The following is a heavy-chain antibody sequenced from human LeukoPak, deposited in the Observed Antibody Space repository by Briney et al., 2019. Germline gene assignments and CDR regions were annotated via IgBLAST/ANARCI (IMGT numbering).Heavy chain of an antibody. CDR2: TNPYSGAT. D-gene: IGHD6-6*01. V-gene: IGHV1-2*02. CDR3: ATGSITHTRDP. CDR1: GYTFTDFY. J-gene: IGHJ5*02. Sequence: ASVKVSCQPSGYTFTDFYLNWVRHAPGQGLEWMGWTNPYSGATINAQRFQGRVALTWDTSIGTAYMELTRLTSDDTAVYYCATGSITHTRDPWGQGTLVTVSS.